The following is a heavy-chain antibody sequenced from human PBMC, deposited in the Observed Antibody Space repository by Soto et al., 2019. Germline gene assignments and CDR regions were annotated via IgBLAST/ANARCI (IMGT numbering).Heavy chain of an antibody. D-gene: IGHD2-15*01. CDR2: IIPILGIA. V-gene: IGHV1-69*02. CDR3: ARAYGSGGSCYYRNAFDR. Sequence: GASVKVSCKASGGTFSSYTISWVRQAPGQGLEWMGRIIPILGIANYAQKFQGRVTITADKSTSTAYMELSSLRSEDTAVYYCARAYGSGGSCYYRNAFDRWGQGTMVTVSS. J-gene: IGHJ3*02. CDR1: GGTFSSYT.